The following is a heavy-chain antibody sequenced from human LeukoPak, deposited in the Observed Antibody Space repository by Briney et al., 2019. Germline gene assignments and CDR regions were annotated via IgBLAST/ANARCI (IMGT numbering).Heavy chain of an antibody. CDR3: ARTAIGRGCSGGSCYLNYFDY. V-gene: IGHV1-69*13. Sequence: GASVKVSCKASGGTFSIYAISWVRQAPGQGLEWMGGIIPIFGTANYAQKFQGRVTITADESTSTAYMELSSLRSEDTAVYYCARTAIGRGCSGGSCYLNYFDYWGQGTLVTVSS. CDR1: GGTFSIYA. D-gene: IGHD2-15*01. J-gene: IGHJ4*02. CDR2: IIPIFGTA.